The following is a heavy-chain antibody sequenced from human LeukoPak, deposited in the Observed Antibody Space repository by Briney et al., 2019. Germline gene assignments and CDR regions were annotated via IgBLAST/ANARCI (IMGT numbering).Heavy chain of an antibody. D-gene: IGHD3-22*01. V-gene: IGHV3-33*08. Sequence: PGGSLRLSCAASGFTFSDYYMSWIRQAPGKGLEWVAVIWYDGSKKYYADSVKGRFTISRDNSKNTLYLQMNSLRAEDTAVYYCGRDLYYYDSSGYWDIGGQGTLVTVSS. J-gene: IGHJ4*02. CDR3: GRDLYYYDSSGYWDI. CDR2: IWYDGSKK. CDR1: GFTFSDYY.